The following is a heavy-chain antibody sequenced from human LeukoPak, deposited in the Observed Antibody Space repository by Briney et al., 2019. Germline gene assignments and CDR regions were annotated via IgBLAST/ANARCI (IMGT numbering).Heavy chain of an antibody. D-gene: IGHD4-17*01. CDR2: IYPSDSDT. V-gene: IGHV5-51*01. Sequence: GESLRISCEGSGYSFPNYWIGWVRQMPGKGLEWMGIIYPSDSDTRYSPSFQGQVTISADKSISTAYLQWSSLKASDTAMYYCARKDYGDYQFFYYWGQGTLVTVSS. CDR1: GYSFPNYW. CDR3: ARKDYGDYQFFYY. J-gene: IGHJ4*02.